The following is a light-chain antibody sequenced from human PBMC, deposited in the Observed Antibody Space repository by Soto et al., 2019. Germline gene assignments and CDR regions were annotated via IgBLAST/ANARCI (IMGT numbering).Light chain of an antibody. CDR2: GAS. J-gene: IGKJ1*01. CDR1: QSVSSN. V-gene: IGKV3-15*01. CDR3: QQYGGSRGT. Sequence: EIVMTQSPGTLSVSPGERATLSCRASQSVSSNLAWYQQKPGQAPRLLIYGASTRATGIPARFSGSGSGTEFTLTISRLEPEDFAVYYCQQYGGSRGTFGQGTKVEIK.